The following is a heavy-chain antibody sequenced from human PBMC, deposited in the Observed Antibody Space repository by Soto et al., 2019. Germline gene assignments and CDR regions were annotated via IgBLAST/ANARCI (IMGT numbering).Heavy chain of an antibody. D-gene: IGHD1-20*01. CDR1: GYTFTSYA. CDR2: IIPIFGTA. Sequence: ASVKVSCKASGYTFTSYAISWVRQAPGQGLEWMGGIIPIFGTANYAQKFQGRVTITADESTSTAYMELSSLRSEDTAVYYCAGYNWKTRGDYYYYYGMDVWGQGTTVTVSS. V-gene: IGHV1-69*13. CDR3: AGYNWKTRGDYYYYYGMDV. J-gene: IGHJ6*02.